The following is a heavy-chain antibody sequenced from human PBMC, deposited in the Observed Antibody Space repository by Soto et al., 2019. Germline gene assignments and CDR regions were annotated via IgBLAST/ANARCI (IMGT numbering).Heavy chain of an antibody. CDR3: AKDIFFHDSRRYYSFDY. CDR1: GLIFSSYG. Sequence: GGSLRLSCAASGLIFSSYGMHWVRQAPGKGLEWLAVISYDGTNKNYADSVKGRFTISRDNSKNTLYLQMNSLRPDDTAVYYCAKDIFFHDSRRYYSFDYWCQGILVTLSS. J-gene: IGHJ4*02. D-gene: IGHD3-22*01. V-gene: IGHV3-30*18. CDR2: ISYDGTNK.